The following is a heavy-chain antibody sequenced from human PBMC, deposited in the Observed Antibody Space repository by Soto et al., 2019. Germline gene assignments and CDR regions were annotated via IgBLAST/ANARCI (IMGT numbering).Heavy chain of an antibody. CDR1: GASMRNYY. Sequence: LSLTCNVSGASMRNYYWTWIRQPPGKELEWIGYMFYSGSAKYNPSLKSRVTIAVDTSKNQFSLKLSSVTAADTAVYYCARETPYNWFYPWGQGTLVTVSS. J-gene: IGHJ5*02. CDR2: MFYSGSA. V-gene: IGHV4-59*12. CDR3: ARETPYNWFYP.